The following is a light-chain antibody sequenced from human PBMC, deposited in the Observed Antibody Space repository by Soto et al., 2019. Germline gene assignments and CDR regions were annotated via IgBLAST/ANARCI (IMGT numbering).Light chain of an antibody. CDR1: QSLVHSDGSTY. CDR3: MQGTQWPYT. J-gene: IGKJ2*01. Sequence: DVVMTQSPLSLPVTLGQPASISCRSSQSLVHSDGSTYLSWFQQRPGQSPRRLIYRVSNRDSGVPDRFSGSGSGTDFTLKSSSVEAEDVGVYYCMQGTQWPYTFGQGTKLEIK. V-gene: IGKV2-30*02. CDR2: RVS.